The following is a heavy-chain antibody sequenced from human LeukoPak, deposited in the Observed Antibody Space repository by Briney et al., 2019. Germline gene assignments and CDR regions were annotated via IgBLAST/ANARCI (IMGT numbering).Heavy chain of an antibody. V-gene: IGHV4-39*07. CDR2: IYYSGST. Sequence: SETLSLTCTVPGGSISSSSYYWGWIRQPPGKGLEWIGYIYYSGSTYYNPSLKSRVTISVDTSKNQFSLKLSSVTAADTAVYYCARDGYSYGYSNWFDPWGQGTLVTVSS. CDR3: ARDGYSYGYSNWFDP. D-gene: IGHD5-18*01. CDR1: GGSISSSSYY. J-gene: IGHJ5*02.